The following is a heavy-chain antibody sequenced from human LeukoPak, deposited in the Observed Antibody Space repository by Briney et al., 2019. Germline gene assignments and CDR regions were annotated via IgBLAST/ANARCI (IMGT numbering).Heavy chain of an antibody. D-gene: IGHD6-19*01. V-gene: IGHV4-38-2*02. J-gene: IGHJ4*02. CDR1: GYSISSGYY. CDR3: ARDNSSGWYRDY. Sequence: PSETLSLTCTVSGYSISSGYYWGWIRQPPGKGLEWIGSIYHSGSTYYNPSLKSRVTISVDTSKDQFSLKLSSVTAADTAVYYCARDNSSGWYRDYWGQGTLVTVSS. CDR2: IYHSGST.